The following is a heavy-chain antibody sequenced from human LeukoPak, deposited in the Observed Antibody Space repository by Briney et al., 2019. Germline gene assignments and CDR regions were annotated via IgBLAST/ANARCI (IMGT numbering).Heavy chain of an antibody. Sequence: GGSLRLSCTASGFSFSSYSMNWVRQAPGKGLEWVAYIAYTGTIHYADSVRGRFAISRDNAKNSLFLQLNSLRAEDTAVYYCARDPHSLDYWGQGTLVTVSS. CDR1: GFSFSSYS. CDR3: ARDPHSLDY. J-gene: IGHJ4*02. CDR2: IAYTGTI. V-gene: IGHV3-48*01.